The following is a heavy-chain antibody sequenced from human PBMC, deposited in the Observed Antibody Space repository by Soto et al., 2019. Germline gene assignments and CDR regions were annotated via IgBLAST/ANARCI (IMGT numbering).Heavy chain of an antibody. J-gene: IGHJ4*02. D-gene: IGHD1-26*01. V-gene: IGHV4-59*12. CDR3: ARDTTSGSYWNY. Sequence: PSETLSLTCSVTGGSISTYYLSWLRQPPGKVLEWIGYIYHSGGTTYNPSLKSRDTISVDTSKNQYSLKLNSVTAADTAVYYCARDTTSGSYWNYWGLGTLVTVAS. CDR2: IYHSGGT. CDR1: GGSISTYY.